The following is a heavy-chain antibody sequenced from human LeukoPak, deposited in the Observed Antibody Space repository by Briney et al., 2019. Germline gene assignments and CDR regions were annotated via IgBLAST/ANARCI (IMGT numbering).Heavy chain of an antibody. J-gene: IGHJ4*02. CDR2: INHSGST. V-gene: IGHV4-34*01. Sequence: SETLSLTCAVYGGSFSVYYWSWIRQPPGKGLEWIGEINHSGSTNYNPSLKSRVTISVDTSKNQFSLKLSSVTAADTAVYYCARVNCSSSRCFDYWGQGTLVTVSS. CDR3: ARVNCSSSRCFDY. D-gene: IGHD2-2*01. CDR1: GGSFSVYY.